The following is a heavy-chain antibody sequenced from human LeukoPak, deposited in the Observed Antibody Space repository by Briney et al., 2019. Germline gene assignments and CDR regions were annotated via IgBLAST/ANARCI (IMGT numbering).Heavy chain of an antibody. CDR1: GFTFSSYA. CDR3: AKDGSGSYYIFDY. Sequence: GGSLRLSCAASGFTFSSYAMSWVRQAPGKGLEWVSAISGSGGSTYHADSVKGRFTISRDNSKNTLYLQMNSLRAEDTAVYYCAKDGSGSYYIFDYWGQGTLVTVSS. D-gene: IGHD1-26*01. J-gene: IGHJ4*02. CDR2: ISGSGGST. V-gene: IGHV3-23*01.